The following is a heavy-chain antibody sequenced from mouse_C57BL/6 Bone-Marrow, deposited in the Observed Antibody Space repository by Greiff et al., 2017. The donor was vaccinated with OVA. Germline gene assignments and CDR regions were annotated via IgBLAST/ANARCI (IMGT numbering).Heavy chain of an antibody. D-gene: IGHD1-1*01. CDR2: ITHSGET. CDR3: AGAPYGSSYWYFDV. Sequence: ESGPGLVKPSQSLFLTCSITGFPITSGYYWIWIRQSPGKPLEWMGYITHSGETFYNPSLQSPISITRETSKNQFFLQLNSVTTEDTAMYYCAGAPYGSSYWYFDVWGTGTTVTVSS. CDR1: GFPITSGYY. J-gene: IGHJ1*03. V-gene: IGHV12-3*01.